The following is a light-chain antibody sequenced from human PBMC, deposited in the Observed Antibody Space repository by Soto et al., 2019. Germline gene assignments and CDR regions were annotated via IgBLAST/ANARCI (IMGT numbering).Light chain of an antibody. Sequence: DIQMTQSPSNLSASVGDRVTITCRASQSIGGWLAWYQQKPGKAPKLLIYKASNLESGVPSRFSGSGSGSEFTLTISSLQPDEIATYYCQQYNSYPYTFGQGTKLEIK. CDR2: KAS. J-gene: IGKJ2*01. CDR3: QQYNSYPYT. V-gene: IGKV1-5*03. CDR1: QSIGGW.